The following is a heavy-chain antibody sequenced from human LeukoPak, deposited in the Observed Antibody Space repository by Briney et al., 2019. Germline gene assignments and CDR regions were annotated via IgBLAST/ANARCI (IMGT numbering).Heavy chain of an antibody. V-gene: IGHV4-34*01. CDR3: ASYYDSSGYAWGWFDP. J-gene: IGHJ5*02. CDR2: INHSGST. CDR1: GGSFSGYY. Sequence: SETLSLTCAVYGGSFSGYYWSWTRQPPGKGLEWIGEINHSGSTNYNPSLESRVTISVDTSKNQFSLKLSSVTAADTAVYYCASYYDSSGYAWGWFDPWGQGTLVTVSS. D-gene: IGHD3-22*01.